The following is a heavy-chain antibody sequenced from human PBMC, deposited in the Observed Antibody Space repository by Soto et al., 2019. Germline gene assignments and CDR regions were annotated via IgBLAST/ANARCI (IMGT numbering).Heavy chain of an antibody. Sequence: GGSLRLSCAASGFPFSSYGMHWVRQAPGKGLEWVAVIWYDGSNKYYADSVKGRFTISRDNSKNTLYLQMNSLRAEDTAVYYCARDGIDSSGSYDYWGQGTLVTVS. J-gene: IGHJ4*02. D-gene: IGHD3-22*01. CDR1: GFPFSSYG. CDR3: ARDGIDSSGSYDY. V-gene: IGHV3-33*01. CDR2: IWYDGSNK.